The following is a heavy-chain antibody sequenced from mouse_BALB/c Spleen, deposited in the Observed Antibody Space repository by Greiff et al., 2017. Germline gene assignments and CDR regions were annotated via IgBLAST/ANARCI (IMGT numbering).Heavy chain of an antibody. V-gene: IGHV3-2*02. CDR2: ISYSGST. D-gene: IGHD1-2*01. CDR3: ALTTAHWYFDV. CDR1: GYSITSDYA. J-gene: IGHJ1*01. Sequence: DVKLVESGPGLVKPSQSLSLTCTVTGYSITSDYAWNWIRQFPGNKLEWMGYISYSGSTSYNPSLKSRISITRDTSKNQFFLQLNSVTTEDTATYYCALTTAHWYFDVWGAGTTVTVSS.